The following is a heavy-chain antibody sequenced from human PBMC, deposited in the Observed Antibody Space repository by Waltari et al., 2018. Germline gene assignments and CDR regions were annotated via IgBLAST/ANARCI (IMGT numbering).Heavy chain of an antibody. D-gene: IGHD3-3*01. Sequence: QVQLVQSGAEVKKPGASVKVSCKASGYTFTENYMHWVRQAPGQGLEWMGRVNPSIGVTNYAQKFQGRVTMTRDTSINTVDMELSRLRSDDTAEYYCARGGPTIFGVLNTKRFDYWGQGTLVTVSS. CDR3: ARGGPTIFGVLNTKRFDY. V-gene: IGHV1-2*06. CDR1: GYTFTENY. CDR2: VNPSIGVT. J-gene: IGHJ4*02.